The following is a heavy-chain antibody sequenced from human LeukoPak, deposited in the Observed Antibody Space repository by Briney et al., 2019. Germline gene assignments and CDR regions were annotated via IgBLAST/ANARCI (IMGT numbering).Heavy chain of an antibody. J-gene: IGHJ6*03. CDR3: AKHYYDSSGYYYYMDV. D-gene: IGHD3-22*01. Sequence: GGSLRLSCAASGFTFSSYAMSWVRQAPGKGLEWVSAISGSGGNTYYADSVKGRFTISRDNSKNTLYLQMNSLRAEDTAVYYCAKHYYDSSGYYYYMDVWGKGTTVTVSS. V-gene: IGHV3-23*01. CDR1: GFTFSSYA. CDR2: ISGSGGNT.